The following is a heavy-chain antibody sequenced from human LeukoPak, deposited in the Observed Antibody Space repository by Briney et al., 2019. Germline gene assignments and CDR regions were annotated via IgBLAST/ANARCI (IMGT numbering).Heavy chain of an antibody. Sequence: SETLSLTCTVSGGSISSYHWSWIRQPPGKGLEWIGYIYYSGSTNHNPSLKSRVTISVDTSKNQFSLKLSSVTAADTAVYYCARLPVGSYGSTFDYWGQGTLVTVSS. CDR3: ARLPVGSYGSTFDY. CDR1: GGSISSYH. D-gene: IGHD5-18*01. V-gene: IGHV4-59*08. J-gene: IGHJ4*02. CDR2: IYYSGST.